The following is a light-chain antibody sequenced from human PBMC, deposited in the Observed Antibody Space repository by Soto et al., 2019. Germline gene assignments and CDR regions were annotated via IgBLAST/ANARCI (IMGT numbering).Light chain of an antibody. Sequence: QSVLTQPPSVSAAPGQKVTISCSGSSSNSGNNYVSWYQQLPGTAPKLLIYDNNKRPSGIPDRFSGSKSGTSATLGITGLQTGDEADYYCGTWDSSLSAKVFGGGTQLTVL. CDR3: GTWDSSLSAKV. CDR2: DNN. J-gene: IGLJ2*01. CDR1: SSNSGNNY. V-gene: IGLV1-51*01.